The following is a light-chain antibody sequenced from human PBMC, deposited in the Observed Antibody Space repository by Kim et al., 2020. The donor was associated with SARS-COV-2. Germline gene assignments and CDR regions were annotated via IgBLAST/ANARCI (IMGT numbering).Light chain of an antibody. CDR2: GDS. J-gene: IGLJ1*01. V-gene: IGLV3-9*01. CDR1: NIGSKN. Sequence: SYELTQPLSVSVALGQTARITCGGNNIGSKNVHWYQQKPGQAPVLVIYGDSNRPSGIPERFSSSNSGNTATLTISRAQAGDEADYYCQVWDSSTAHYVFG. CDR3: QVWDSSTAHYV.